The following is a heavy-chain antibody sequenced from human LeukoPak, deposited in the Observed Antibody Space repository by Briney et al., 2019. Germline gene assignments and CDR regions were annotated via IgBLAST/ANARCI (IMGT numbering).Heavy chain of an antibody. Sequence: ASVKVSCKASGYTFSDYYIHWVRQAPGQGLEWVGRILPKSGGTTYAQKFQGRVTMTRDTSISTVYMELSRLRSDDTAVYYCARVGYYESSGYYEYWGQGTLVTVSS. CDR1: GYTFSDYY. CDR2: ILPKSGGT. D-gene: IGHD3-22*01. V-gene: IGHV1-2*06. J-gene: IGHJ4*02. CDR3: ARVGYYESSGYYEY.